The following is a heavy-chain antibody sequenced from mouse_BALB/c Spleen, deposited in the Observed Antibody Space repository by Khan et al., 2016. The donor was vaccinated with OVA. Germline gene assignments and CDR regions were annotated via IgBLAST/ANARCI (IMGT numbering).Heavy chain of an antibody. J-gene: IGHJ3*01. CDR2: IDPFNGGT. Sequence: EVQLQESGPELMKPGASVKISCKASGYSFSTYYIHWVTRSHGKTLEWIGYIDPFNGGTNYNQKFKGKATLTVDKSSSTAYMHLTRLTSEDSAVYYCARHGSTSWFAYWGQGTLVTVSA. CDR3: ARHGSTSWFAY. D-gene: IGHD1-1*01. CDR1: GYSFSTYY. V-gene: IGHV1S135*01.